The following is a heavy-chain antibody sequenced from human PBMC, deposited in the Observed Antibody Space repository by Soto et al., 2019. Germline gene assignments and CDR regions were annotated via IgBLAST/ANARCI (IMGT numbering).Heavy chain of an antibody. CDR1: GFTFSSYA. CDR2: ISYDGNSK. Sequence: VQLVESGGGLVKPGGSLRLSCAASGFTFSSYAMDWVRQAPGKGLEWVAFISYDGNSKYYADSVRGRFTISRDNSKNTLYLEMNSLRVEDTAVYYCARAAEVSGSYYSLGYWGQGTLVTVSS. V-gene: IGHV3-30-3*01. CDR3: ARAAEVSGSYYSLGY. D-gene: IGHD1-26*01. J-gene: IGHJ4*02.